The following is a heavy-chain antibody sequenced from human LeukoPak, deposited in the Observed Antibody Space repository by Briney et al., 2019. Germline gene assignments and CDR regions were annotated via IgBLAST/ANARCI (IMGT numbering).Heavy chain of an antibody. Sequence: SETLSLTCTVSGGSISSSSYYWGWIRQPPGKGLEWIGSIYYSGSTYYNPSLKSRVTISVDTSKNQFFLKLSSVTAADTAVYYCARALLSSGWGWVWFDPWGQGTLVTVSS. J-gene: IGHJ5*02. CDR2: IYYSGST. CDR3: ARALLSSGWGWVWFDP. CDR1: GGSISSSSYY. V-gene: IGHV4-39*07. D-gene: IGHD6-19*01.